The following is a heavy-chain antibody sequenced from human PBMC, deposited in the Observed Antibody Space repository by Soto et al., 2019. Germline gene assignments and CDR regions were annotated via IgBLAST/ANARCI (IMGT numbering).Heavy chain of an antibody. CDR1: GGSISSYY. V-gene: IGHV4-59*01. CDR3: ARDGKAAPRFP. Sequence: QVQLQESGPGLVKPSETLSLTCTVSGGSISSYYWSWIRQPPGKGLEWIGYIYYSGSINYNPSLKSRVTISVDTSKNQFTLKLSSVTAADTAVYYCARDGKAAPRFPWGQGTLVTVSS. D-gene: IGHD6-13*01. CDR2: IYYSGSI. J-gene: IGHJ5*02.